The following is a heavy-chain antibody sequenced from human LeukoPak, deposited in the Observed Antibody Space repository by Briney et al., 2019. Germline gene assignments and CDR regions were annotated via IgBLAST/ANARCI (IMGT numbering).Heavy chain of an antibody. Sequence: SETLSLTCTVSGGSISSSSYYWGWIRQPPGKGLEWIGSIYYSGSTYYNPSLKSRVTISVDTSKNQFSLKLSSVTAADTAVYYCARTSVLRYFDWLPIDFDYWGQGTLVTVSS. J-gene: IGHJ4*02. CDR1: GGSISSSSYY. D-gene: IGHD3-9*01. CDR3: ARTSVLRYFDWLPIDFDY. V-gene: IGHV4-39*07. CDR2: IYYSGST.